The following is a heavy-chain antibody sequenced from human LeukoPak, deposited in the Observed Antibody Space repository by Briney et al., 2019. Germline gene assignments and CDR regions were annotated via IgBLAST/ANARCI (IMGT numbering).Heavy chain of an antibody. CDR3: ARDASRGFDP. D-gene: IGHD6-13*01. CDR1: RFTFSSYS. CDR2: ISSSGSYI. Sequence: GGSLRLSCAASRFTFSSYSMNWVRQAPGKGLEWVSSISSSGSYIYYADSVKGRFTISRDNAKDSLYLQMNSLRAEDTAVYYCARDASRGFDPWGQGTLVTVSS. V-gene: IGHV3-21*01. J-gene: IGHJ5*02.